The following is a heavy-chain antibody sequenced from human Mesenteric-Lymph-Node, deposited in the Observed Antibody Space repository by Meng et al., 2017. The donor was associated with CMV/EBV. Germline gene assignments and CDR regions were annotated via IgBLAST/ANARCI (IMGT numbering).Heavy chain of an antibody. D-gene: IGHD3-16*01. V-gene: IGHV3-9*01. CDR2: ISWNKGTI. CDR3: AKEISREHGYTYAFDS. CDR1: GFAFDEYA. Sequence: SLKISCAASGFAFDEYAMHWVRQAPGKGLEWVSGISWNKGTIGYADSVKGRFTISRDNARNSLYLDINSLRVEDTALYYCAKEISREHGYTYAFDSWGQGTLVTVSS. J-gene: IGHJ4*02.